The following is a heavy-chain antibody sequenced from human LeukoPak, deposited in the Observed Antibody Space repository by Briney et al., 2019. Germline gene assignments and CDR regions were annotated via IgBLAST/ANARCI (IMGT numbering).Heavy chain of an antibody. CDR2: IYYSGST. CDR3: ARVSDYGPPDY. V-gene: IGHV4-61*05. Sequence: SETLSLTCTVSGGSISSSSYYWGWIRQPPGKGLEWIGYIYYSGSTNYNPSLKSRVTISVDTSKNQFSLKLSSVTAADTAVYYCARVSDYGPPDYWGQEPWSPSPQ. D-gene: IGHD4/OR15-4a*01. J-gene: IGHJ4*01. CDR1: GGSISSSSYY.